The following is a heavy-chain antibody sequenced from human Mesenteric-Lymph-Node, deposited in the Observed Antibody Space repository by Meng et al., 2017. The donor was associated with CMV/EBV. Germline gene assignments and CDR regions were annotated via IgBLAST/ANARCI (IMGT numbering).Heavy chain of an antibody. CDR1: GFTFSSYA. Sequence: GESLKISCAASGFTFSSYAMSWVRQAAGKGLEWVSTISGSGGGTYFTDSVKGRFTISRDNSKNTLYLQMNSLRVEDTAVYYCAKSNKLAFCSSSSCYPDYWGQGTVVTVSS. CDR2: ISGSGGGT. V-gene: IGHV3-23*01. CDR3: AKSNKLAFCSSSSCYPDY. J-gene: IGHJ4*02. D-gene: IGHD2-2*01.